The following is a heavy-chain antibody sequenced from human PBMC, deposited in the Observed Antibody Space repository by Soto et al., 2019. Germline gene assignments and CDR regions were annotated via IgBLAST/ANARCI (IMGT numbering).Heavy chain of an antibody. CDR2: ISGSGGST. V-gene: IGHV3-23*01. D-gene: IGHD2-15*01. Sequence: EVQLLESGGGLVQPGGSLRLSCAASGFTFSSYAMSWVRQAPGKGLEWVSAISGSGGSTYYADSVKGRFTISRDDSKNTLYLQLNRLRAEDTAVYYCGKALEGSSLTYYYYYYMDVWGKGTTVTVSS. J-gene: IGHJ6*03. CDR3: GKALEGSSLTYYYYYYMDV. CDR1: GFTFSSYA.